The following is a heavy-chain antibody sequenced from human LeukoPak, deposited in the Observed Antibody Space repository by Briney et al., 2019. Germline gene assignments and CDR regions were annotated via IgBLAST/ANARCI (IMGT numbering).Heavy chain of an antibody. CDR3: AKNRYDYIWGSYRHTKFDY. J-gene: IGHJ4*02. Sequence: SETLSLTCTVSGGSVSSGSYYWSWIRQPPGKGLEWIGYIYYSGSTNYNPSLKSRVTISVDTSKNQFSLKLSSVTAADTAVYYCAKNRYDYIWGSYRHTKFDYWGQGTLVTVSS. D-gene: IGHD3-16*02. CDR1: GGSVSSGSYY. CDR2: IYYSGST. V-gene: IGHV4-61*01.